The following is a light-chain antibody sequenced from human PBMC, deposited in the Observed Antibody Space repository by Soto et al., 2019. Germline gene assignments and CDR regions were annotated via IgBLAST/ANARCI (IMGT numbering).Light chain of an antibody. V-gene: IGKV3-11*01. CDR1: QSVSSY. CDR2: DAS. Sequence: EIVLTQSPATLSLSPGKRATLSCRASQSVSSYLAWYQQKPGQAPRLLIYDASPRATGIPSRFSGSGSGTVFTLTIISLKSEDFGVYYCQQYGSSPPWTFGQGTKVDIK. CDR3: QQYGSSPPWT. J-gene: IGKJ1*01.